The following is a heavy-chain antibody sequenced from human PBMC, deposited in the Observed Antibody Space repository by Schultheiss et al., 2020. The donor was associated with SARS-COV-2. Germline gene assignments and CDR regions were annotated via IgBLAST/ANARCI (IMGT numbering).Heavy chain of an antibody. CDR2: IYYSGST. V-gene: IGHV4-59*01. CDR3: ARGAITIFGVVAYGMDV. CDR1: GGSFSGYY. D-gene: IGHD3-3*01. Sequence: SETLSLTCAVYGGSFSGYYWGWILQPPGKGLEWIGYIYYSGSTYYNPSLKSRVTISVDTSKNQFSLKLNSVTAADTAVYYCARGAITIFGVVAYGMDVWGQGTTVTVSS. J-gene: IGHJ6*02.